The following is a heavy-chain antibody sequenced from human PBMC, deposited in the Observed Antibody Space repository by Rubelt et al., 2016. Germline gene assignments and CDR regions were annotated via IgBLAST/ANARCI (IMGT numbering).Heavy chain of an antibody. V-gene: IGHV1-18*01. CDR2: INPNSGDT. D-gene: IGHD4-23*01. CDR1: GYTFASYG. Sequence: QVQLVQSGAEVKKPGASVKVSCKASGYTFASYGISWVRQAPGRGLEWMGWINPNSGDTNYAQKFQGRVTMTRDTSTSTGYSVLGRRRSNETAVDYCARGAAVVTMPANYWGQGTLVTVSS. CDR3: ARGAAVVTMPANY. J-gene: IGHJ4*02.